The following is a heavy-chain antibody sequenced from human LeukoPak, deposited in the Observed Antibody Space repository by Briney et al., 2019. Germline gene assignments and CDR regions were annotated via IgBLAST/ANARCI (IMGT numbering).Heavy chain of an antibody. CDR2: IYTSGST. Sequence: PSETLSLTCTVSGGSISSGSYYWSWIRQPAGKGLEGIGRIYTSGSTNYNPSLKSRVTISVDTSKNQFSLKLSSVTAADTAVYYCASLAVAGRKAFDIWGQGTMVTVSS. V-gene: IGHV4-61*02. D-gene: IGHD6-19*01. J-gene: IGHJ3*02. CDR1: GGSISSGSYY. CDR3: ASLAVAGRKAFDI.